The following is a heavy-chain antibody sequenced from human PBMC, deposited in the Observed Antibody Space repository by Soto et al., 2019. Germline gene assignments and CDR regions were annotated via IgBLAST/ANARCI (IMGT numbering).Heavy chain of an antibody. V-gene: IGHV4-34*10. J-gene: IGHJ4*02. CDR1: GGSFRGYF. CDR2: INHSGIT. D-gene: IGHD2-15*01. CDR3: ARRFCSDSYCSYFDY. Sequence: SETLSLTCAVYGGSFRGYFWSWIRQPPGKGLEWIGEINHSGITSYSPSLGSRVTTSVDTPKNQFSLRLRSVTAADTAIYYCARRFCSDSYCSYFDYWGRGTRVTVS.